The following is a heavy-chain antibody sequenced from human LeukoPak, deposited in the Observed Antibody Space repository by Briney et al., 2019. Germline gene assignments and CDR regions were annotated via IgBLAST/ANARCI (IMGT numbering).Heavy chain of an antibody. CDR3: ARVSRGRAARLKNYYYYYMDV. D-gene: IGHD6-6*01. V-gene: IGHV4-34*01. CDR2: INHSGST. CDR1: GGSFSGYY. J-gene: IGHJ6*03. Sequence: SETLSLTCAVYGGSFSGYYWSWIRQPPGKGLEWIGEINHSGSTNYNTSLKSRVTISVDTSKNQFSLKLSSVTAADTAVYYCARVSRGRAARLKNYYYYYMDVWGKGTTVTVSS.